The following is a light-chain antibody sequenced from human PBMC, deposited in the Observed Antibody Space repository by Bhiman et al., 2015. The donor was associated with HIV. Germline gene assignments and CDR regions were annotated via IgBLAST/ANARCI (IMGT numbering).Light chain of an antibody. CDR1: SSDVGGYNY. CDR2: DVS. J-gene: IGLJ1*01. Sequence: QSALTQPASVSGSPGQSITISCTGTSSDVGGYNYVSWYQHHPGKAPKLMIYDVSERPSGVSNRFSGSTSGNTASLTISGLQADDEADYYCSSYAGHNIYVFGTGTKVTVL. CDR3: SSYAGHNIYV. V-gene: IGLV2-23*02.